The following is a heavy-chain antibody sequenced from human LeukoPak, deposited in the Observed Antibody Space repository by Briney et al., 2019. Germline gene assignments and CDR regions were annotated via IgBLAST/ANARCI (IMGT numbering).Heavy chain of an antibody. CDR2: IYYSGST. D-gene: IGHD4-23*01. Sequence: PSETLSLTCTVSGGSISSSSYYWGWIRQPPGKGLEWIGSIYYSGSTYYNPSLKSRVTISVDTSKNQFSLKLSSVTAADTAVYYCARTTVVYYYFDYWGQGTLVTVSS. V-gene: IGHV4-39*07. CDR3: ARTTVVYYYFDY. CDR1: GGSISSSSYY. J-gene: IGHJ4*02.